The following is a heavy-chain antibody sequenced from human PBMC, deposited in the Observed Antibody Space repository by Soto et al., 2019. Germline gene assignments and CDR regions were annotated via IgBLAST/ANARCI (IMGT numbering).Heavy chain of an antibody. D-gene: IGHD5-12*01. J-gene: IGHJ5*02. Sequence: GGSLRLSCAASGFTFSSYGMHWVRQAPGKGLEWVAVISYDGSNKYYADSVRGRFTISRDNSKNTVYLQMNSLRAEDTSVYLCATDIDDTWLLTPWGQGTLVTVSS. CDR2: ISYDGSNK. CDR3: ATDIDDTWLLTP. CDR1: GFTFSSYG. V-gene: IGHV3-30*03.